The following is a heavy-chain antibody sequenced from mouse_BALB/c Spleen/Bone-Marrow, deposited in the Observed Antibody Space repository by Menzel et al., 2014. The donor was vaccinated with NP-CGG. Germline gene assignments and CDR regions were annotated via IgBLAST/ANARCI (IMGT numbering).Heavy chain of an antibody. CDR3: ARRGLRRGYYFDY. CDR2: ILPGSGST. V-gene: IGHV1-9*01. CDR1: GYTFSSYW. Sequence: VNVVDSGAELMKPGASVKISCKATGYTFSSYWIEWVKQRPGHGLEWIGEILPGSGSTNYNEKFKGKATFTADTSSNTAYMQLSSLTSEDSAVYYCARRGLRRGYYFDYWGQGTTLTVSS. D-gene: IGHD2-4*01. J-gene: IGHJ2*01.